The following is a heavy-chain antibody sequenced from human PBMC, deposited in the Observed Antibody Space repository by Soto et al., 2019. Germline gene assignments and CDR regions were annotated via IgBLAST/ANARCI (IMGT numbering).Heavy chain of an antibody. CDR1: GYTFTGND. D-gene: IGHD2-21*02. CDR3: ARLSYCGGDCLKGGMDV. CDR2: INPNSGGT. Sequence: ASVKVSCKASGYTFTGNDMHWVRQAPGQGLEWMGWINPNSGGTNYAQKFQGWVTMTRDTSISTAYMELSSLGSDDMAVYSCARLSYCGGDCLKGGMDVWGQGTTVTVSS. J-gene: IGHJ6*02. V-gene: IGHV1-2*04.